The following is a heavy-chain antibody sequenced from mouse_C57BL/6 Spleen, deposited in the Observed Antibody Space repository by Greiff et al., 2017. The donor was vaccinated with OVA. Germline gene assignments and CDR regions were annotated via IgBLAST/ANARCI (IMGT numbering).Heavy chain of an antibody. CDR1: GYAFSSYW. CDR2: IYPGDGDT. Sequence: QVQLKESGAELVKPGASVKISCKASGYAFSSYWMNWVKQRPGKGLAWIGQIYPGDGDTNYNGKFKGKATLTADKSSSTAYMQLSSLTSEDSAVYFCARSEARDYWGQGTSVTVSS. J-gene: IGHJ4*01. CDR3: ARSEARDY. V-gene: IGHV1-80*01.